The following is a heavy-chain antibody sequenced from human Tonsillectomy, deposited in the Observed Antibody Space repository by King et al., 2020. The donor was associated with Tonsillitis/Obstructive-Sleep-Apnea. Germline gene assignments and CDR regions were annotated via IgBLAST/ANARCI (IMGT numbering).Heavy chain of an antibody. D-gene: IGHD3-3*01. V-gene: IGHV3-49*04. J-gene: IGHJ4*02. Sequence: VQLVESGGGLVQPGRSLRLSCTASGFTFGDYAMNWVRQAPGKGLEWVGFIRSKAYGGTTEYAASVKGRFTISRDDSKRIACLQMNSLKTEDTAVYFCTRDSYYDFWSGYSYYFDYWGQGTLVTVSS. CDR3: TRDSYYDFWSGYSYYFDY. CDR2: IRSKAYGGTT. CDR1: GFTFGDYA.